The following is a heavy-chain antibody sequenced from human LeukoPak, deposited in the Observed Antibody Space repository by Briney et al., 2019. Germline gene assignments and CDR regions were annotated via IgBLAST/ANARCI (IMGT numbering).Heavy chain of an antibody. D-gene: IGHD3-10*01. Sequence: ASVKVSCKASGGTFSSYAISWVRQAPGHGLEWMGWISPNNGNTDYAQKFQGRVTLTIETSSNTTFMELRSLTSDDTAVYYCARAETMALHFLHWGQGTLVTVTS. CDR2: ISPNNGNT. CDR3: ARAETMALHFLH. CDR1: GGTFSSYA. V-gene: IGHV1-18*01. J-gene: IGHJ1*01.